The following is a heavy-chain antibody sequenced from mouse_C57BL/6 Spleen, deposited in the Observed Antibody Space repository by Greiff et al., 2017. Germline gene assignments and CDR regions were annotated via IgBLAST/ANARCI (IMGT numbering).Heavy chain of an antibody. CDR3: VYSNFAD. V-gene: IGHV1-15*01. CDR2: IDPETGGT. CDR1: GYTFTDYE. Sequence: QVQLQQSGAELVRPGASVTLSCKASGYTFTDYEMHWVKQTPVHGLEWIGAIDPETGGTAYNQKFKGKAILTADKSSSTAYMELRSLTSEDSAVYYCVYSNFADWGQGTTLTGSS. J-gene: IGHJ2*01. D-gene: IGHD2-5*01.